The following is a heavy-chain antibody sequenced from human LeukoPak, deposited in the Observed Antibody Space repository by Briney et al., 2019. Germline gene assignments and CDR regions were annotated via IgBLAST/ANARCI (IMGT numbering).Heavy chain of an antibody. CDR1: GFTFTSSA. CDR3: AAAGYGSGSYGDYYYYGMDV. CDR2: IVVGSGNT. D-gene: IGHD3-10*01. Sequence: SVKVSCKASGFTFTSSAMQWVRQARGQRLEWIGWIVVGSGNTNYAQKFQERVTITRDMSTSTAYMELSSLRSEDTAVYYCAAAGYGSGSYGDYYYYGMDVWGQGTTVTVSS. J-gene: IGHJ6*02. V-gene: IGHV1-58*02.